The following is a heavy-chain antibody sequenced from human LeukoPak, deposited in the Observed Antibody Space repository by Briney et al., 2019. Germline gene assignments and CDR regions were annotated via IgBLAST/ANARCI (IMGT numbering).Heavy chain of an antibody. CDR2: INHSGST. CDR1: GRSFSGYY. Sequence: SETLSLTCAVYGRSFSGYYWSWIGQPPGKGLEWIGEINHSGSTNYNPSLKSRVTISVDTSKNQFSLKLSSVTAADTAVYYCARRLITMIVVVIAVPYFDYWGQGTLVTVSS. V-gene: IGHV4-34*01. D-gene: IGHD3-22*01. J-gene: IGHJ4*02. CDR3: ARRLITMIVVVIAVPYFDY.